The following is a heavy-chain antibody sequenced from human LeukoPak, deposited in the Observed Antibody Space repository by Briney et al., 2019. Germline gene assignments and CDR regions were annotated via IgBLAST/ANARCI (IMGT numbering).Heavy chain of an antibody. D-gene: IGHD5-18*01. J-gene: IGHJ5*02. V-gene: IGHV3-53*01. CDR3: ARSHTAMPFDP. CDR2: IYSGGST. CDR1: GFTVSSNY. Sequence: GGSLRLSCAAPGFTVSSNYMSWVRQAPGKGLEWVSVIYSGGSTYYADSVKGRFTISRDNSKNTLYLQMNSLRAEDTAVYYCARSHTAMPFDPWGQGTLVAVSS.